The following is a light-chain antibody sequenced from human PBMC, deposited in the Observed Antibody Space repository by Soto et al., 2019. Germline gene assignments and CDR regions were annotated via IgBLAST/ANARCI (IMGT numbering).Light chain of an antibody. CDR3: QHYNSYSEA. CDR2: KAS. Sequence: DIQMTQSPSTLSGSVGDRVTITCRASQTISSWLACYQQKPGKAPKLLIYKASTLKSGVPSSVRGRRSGTECTLTISSLQPDDFATYYCQHYNSYSEAFGQGNKVEL. J-gene: IGKJ1*01. CDR1: QTISSW. V-gene: IGKV1-5*03.